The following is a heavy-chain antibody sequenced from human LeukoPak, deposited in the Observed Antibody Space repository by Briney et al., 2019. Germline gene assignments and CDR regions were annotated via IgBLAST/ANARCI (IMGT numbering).Heavy chain of an antibody. CDR3: ARARYCIGSTCPAGYYGMDV. Sequence: ASVKVSCKASGYTFTNYGINWVRQAPGQGLEWMGWINTNTGNPTYAQGFTGRFVFSLDTSVSTAFLEIRSLKAEDTAVYYCARARYCIGSTCPAGYYGMDVWGQGTTVTVSS. D-gene: IGHD2-15*01. V-gene: IGHV7-4-1*01. CDR1: GYTFTNYG. J-gene: IGHJ6*02. CDR2: INTNTGNP.